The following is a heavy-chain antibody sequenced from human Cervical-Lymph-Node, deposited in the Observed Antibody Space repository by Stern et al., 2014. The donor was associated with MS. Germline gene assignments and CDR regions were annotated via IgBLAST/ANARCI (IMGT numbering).Heavy chain of an antibody. CDR1: EFTFSRYA. V-gene: IGHV3-30*04. CDR3: AKDLGDGYNIGTLGGMDL. Sequence: QVQLVESGGGVVQPGRSLRLSCAASEFTFSRYAIHWVRQAPGKGLEWVAVISYNGYSKYYADSVKGRVTISRDNSKNTLYLQMSSLRAEDTAVYYCAKDLGDGYNIGTLGGMDLWGHGTTVTVSS. J-gene: IGHJ6*02. D-gene: IGHD5-24*01. CDR2: ISYNGYSK.